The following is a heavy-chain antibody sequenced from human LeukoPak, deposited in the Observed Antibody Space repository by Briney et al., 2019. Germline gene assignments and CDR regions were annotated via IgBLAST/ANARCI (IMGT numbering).Heavy chain of an antibody. CDR2: IHTTGRT. CDR1: GGSISSYY. V-gene: IGHV4-4*07. CDR3: ARVPGWELRLFDS. D-gene: IGHD4-23*01. J-gene: IGHJ4*02. Sequence: SETLSLTCTVSGGSISSYYWSWIRQPAGKGLEWIGRIHTTGRTNYNPSLKSRVTMSVDTSKNQFSLKLTSVTAADTAVYYCARVPGWELRLFDSWGQGTLVTVSS.